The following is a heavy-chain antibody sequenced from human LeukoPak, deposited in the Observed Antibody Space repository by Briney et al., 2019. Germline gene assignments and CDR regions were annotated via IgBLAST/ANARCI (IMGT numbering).Heavy chain of an antibody. D-gene: IGHD1-26*01. CDR3: GKHDSASDY. J-gene: IGHJ4*02. CDR2: ISASGDDT. V-gene: IGHV3-23*01. CDR1: GFIFSSYA. Sequence: GGSLRLSCAASGFIFSSYAISWVRQAPGRGLEWVSLISASGDDTYYAVSVKGRFTISRDNSKNTLYLQMNSLRAEDTAVYYCGKHDSASDYWGQGTLVTVSS.